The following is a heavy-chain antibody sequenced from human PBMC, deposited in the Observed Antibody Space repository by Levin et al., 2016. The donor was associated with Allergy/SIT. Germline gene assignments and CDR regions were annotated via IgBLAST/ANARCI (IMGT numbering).Heavy chain of an antibody. D-gene: IGHD6-19*01. Sequence: SETLSLTCAVYGGSFSGYYWSWIRQPPGKGLEWIGEINHSGSTNYNPSLKSRVTISVDTSKNQFSLKLSSVTAADTAVYYCARVLAYSSGWKMGRSPRSPYYFDYWGQGTLVTVSS. CDR3: ARVLAYSSGWKMGRSPRSPYYFDY. V-gene: IGHV4-34*01. CDR1: GGSFSGYY. J-gene: IGHJ4*02. CDR2: INHSGST.